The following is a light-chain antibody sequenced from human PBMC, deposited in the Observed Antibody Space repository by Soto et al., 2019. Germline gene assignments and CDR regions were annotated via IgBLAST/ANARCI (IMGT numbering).Light chain of an antibody. Sequence: QSALTQPASASGSPGQSVTISCTGSSSDVGGYNLVSWFQQHPGKAPKLLIHEDYKRSSGVPNRFSGSKSGNTASLTISGLQAEEEEDDYCSSYAAATTFVVFGGGTKLTVL. CDR1: SSDVGGYNL. CDR2: EDY. V-gene: IGLV2-23*02. CDR3: SSYAAATTFVV. J-gene: IGLJ2*01.